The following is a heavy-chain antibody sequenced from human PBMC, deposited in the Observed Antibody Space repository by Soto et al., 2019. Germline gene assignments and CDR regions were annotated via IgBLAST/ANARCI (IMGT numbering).Heavy chain of an antibody. V-gene: IGHV1-3*01. Sequence: GASVKVSCKASGYSFSNYAMHWLRQAPGQRLEWMGWINVGNGNTKYSQRFQDRVTIARDTSATTAYMELSSLRSEDTAVYYCARGYTSAWYAYFYYWGQGTLVTVSS. D-gene: IGHD6-19*01. CDR3: ARGYTSAWYAYFYY. J-gene: IGHJ4*02. CDR2: INVGNGNT. CDR1: GYSFSNYA.